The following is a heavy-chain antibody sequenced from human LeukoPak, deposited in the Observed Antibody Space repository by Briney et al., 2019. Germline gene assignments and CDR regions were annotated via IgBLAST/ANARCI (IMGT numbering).Heavy chain of an antibody. J-gene: IGHJ6*03. CDR1: SGSISTSNYY. V-gene: IGHV4-61*05. D-gene: IGHD3-22*01. CDR2: IYYSGST. CDR3: ARGYYYDSSGYYYYYYYMDV. Sequence: PSETLSLTCTVSSGSISTSNYYWGWVRQPPGKALEWIGYIYYSGSTNYNPSLKSRVTISVDTSKNQFSLKLSSVTAADTAVYYCARGYYYDSSGYYYYYYYMDVWGKGTTVTISS.